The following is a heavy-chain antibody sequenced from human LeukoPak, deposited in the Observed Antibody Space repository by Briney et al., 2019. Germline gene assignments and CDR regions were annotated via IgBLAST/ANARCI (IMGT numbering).Heavy chain of an antibody. D-gene: IGHD6-19*01. V-gene: IGHV3-53*01. J-gene: IGHJ5*02. Sequence: GGSLRLSCAASGFTFSSYSMNWVRQAPGKGLEWVSVIYSGGSTYYADSVKGRFTISRDNSKNTLYLQMNSLRAEDTAVYYCARGGIAVAGSGWFDPWGQGTLDTVSS. CDR1: GFTFSSYS. CDR3: ARGGIAVAGSGWFDP. CDR2: IYSGGST.